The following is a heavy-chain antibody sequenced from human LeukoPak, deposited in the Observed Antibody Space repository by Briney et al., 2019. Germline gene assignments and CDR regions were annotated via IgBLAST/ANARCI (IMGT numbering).Heavy chain of an antibody. J-gene: IGHJ4*02. CDR2: ISYDGSNK. Sequence: PGRSLRLSCAASGFTFSSYGMHWVRQAPGKGLEWVAVISYDGSNKYYADSVKGRFTISRDNSKNTLYLQMNSLRAEDTAVYYCAKGGLTTVRYYFDYWGQGTLVTVSS. CDR3: AKGGLTTVRYYFDY. D-gene: IGHD4-17*01. CDR1: GFTFSSYG. V-gene: IGHV3-30*18.